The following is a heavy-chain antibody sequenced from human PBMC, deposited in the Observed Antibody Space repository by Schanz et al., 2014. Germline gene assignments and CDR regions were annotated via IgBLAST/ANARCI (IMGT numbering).Heavy chain of an antibody. CDR2: INPDSGGT. CDR1: GYTLTAYS. V-gene: IGHV1-2*02. CDR3: ASDFWSGYSHYYFGLDV. D-gene: IGHD3-3*01. J-gene: IGHJ6*02. Sequence: QVQLVQSGAEVKKPGASVKVSCKASGYTLTAYSMHWVRQAPGQGLEWMGWINPDSGGTNYAQKFQGRVTMTRDMSINTADMELSRLRSDDSAVYYCASDFWSGYSHYYFGLDVWGQGTTVTVSS.